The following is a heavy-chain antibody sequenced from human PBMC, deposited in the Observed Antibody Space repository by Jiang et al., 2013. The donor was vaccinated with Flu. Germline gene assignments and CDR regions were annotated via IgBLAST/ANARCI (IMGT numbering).Heavy chain of an antibody. D-gene: IGHD1-7*01. CDR1: GDSISDSF. J-gene: IGHJ4*02. CDR2: IFYGDNT. V-gene: IGHV4-59*13. CDR3: ARGPSKTISFDS. Sequence: GSGLVKPSETLSLTCTVSGDSISDSFWSWVRQPPGKGLEWIGYIFYGDNTNYNPSLKSRVIISVDTSKSHFSLRLSSATAADTAVYYCARGPSKTISFDSWGQGTLVTVSS.